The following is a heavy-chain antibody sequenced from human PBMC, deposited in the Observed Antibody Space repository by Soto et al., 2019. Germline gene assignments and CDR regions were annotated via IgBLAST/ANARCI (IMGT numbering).Heavy chain of an antibody. J-gene: IGHJ6*02. CDR1: GYTFTSYY. Sequence: ASVKVSCKASGYTFTSYYMHWVRQAPGQGLEWMGIINPSGGSTSYAQKFQGRVTMTRDTSTSTVYMELSSLRSEDTAVYYCATPSNYYGSGSYYISYYYYYGMDVWGQGTKVTVSS. CDR3: ATPSNYYGSGSYYISYYYYYGMDV. V-gene: IGHV1-46*01. D-gene: IGHD3-10*01. CDR2: INPSGGST.